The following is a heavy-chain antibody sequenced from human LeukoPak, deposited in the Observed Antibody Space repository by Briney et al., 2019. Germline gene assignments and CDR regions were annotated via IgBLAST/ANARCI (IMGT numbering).Heavy chain of an antibody. CDR2: INQDGSEK. D-gene: IGHD3-10*01. CDR1: GFTFSSYW. CDR3: ARDSRGDTGSGYYYYYMDV. V-gene: IGHV3-7*01. Sequence: PGGSLRLSCAASGFTFSSYWMSWVRQAPGKGLEWVANINQDGSEKYYVDSVKGRFTISRDNTKNSVYLQVNSLKDKDTGVYYCARDSRGDTGSGYYYYYMDVWGKGTTVTISS. J-gene: IGHJ6*03.